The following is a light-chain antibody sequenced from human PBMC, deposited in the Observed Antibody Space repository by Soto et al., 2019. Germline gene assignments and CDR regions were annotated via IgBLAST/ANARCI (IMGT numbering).Light chain of an antibody. CDR3: QKYDDDPPT. J-gene: IGKJ4*02. CDR1: QGIGTY. Sequence: DLQMTQSPSSLSASVGDRVTITCRASQGIGTYLAWYQQEPGKVPKLLLYGASTLQSGVPSRFSGSGAGTDFTLTISSLQPEDIGTYYCQKYDDDPPTFGGGTKLEIK. CDR2: GAS. V-gene: IGKV1-27*01.